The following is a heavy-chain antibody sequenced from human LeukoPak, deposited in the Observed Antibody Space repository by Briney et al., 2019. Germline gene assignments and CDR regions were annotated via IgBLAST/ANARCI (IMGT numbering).Heavy chain of an antibody. CDR2: ISGSGDVS. CDR1: GFTFVGYA. CDR3: ARGPSGYHNT. Sequence: GGSLRLSCAASGFTFVGYAMNWVRQAPGKGLEWVSAISGSGDVSYYADSVKGRFTLSRDNSKNTLYLQMNSLRAEDTAVYYCARGPSGYHNTGGQGTLVTVSS. J-gene: IGHJ4*02. D-gene: IGHD5-12*01. V-gene: IGHV3-23*01.